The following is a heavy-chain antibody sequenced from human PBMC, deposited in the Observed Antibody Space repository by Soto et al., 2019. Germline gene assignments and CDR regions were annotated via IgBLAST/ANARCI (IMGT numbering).Heavy chain of an antibody. CDR2: IYYNGTT. Sequence: PSETLSLTCTVSGGSISSPNFYWSWIRQHPGKGLEWIGHIYYNGTTYYNPTLKSRVSISVDTSKNQFSLKLSSVTAADTAVYYCARDLGYSGYFYGMDVWGQGTTVTVSS. CDR1: GGSISSPNFY. V-gene: IGHV4-31*03. D-gene: IGHD5-12*01. J-gene: IGHJ6*02. CDR3: ARDLGYSGYFYGMDV.